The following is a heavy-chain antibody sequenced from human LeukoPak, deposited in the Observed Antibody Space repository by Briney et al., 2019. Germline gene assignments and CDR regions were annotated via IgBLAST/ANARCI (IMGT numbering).Heavy chain of an antibody. D-gene: IGHD2-15*01. CDR2: IKSKTDGGTT. CDR3: TTVGCSGGNCYSDY. V-gene: IGHV3-15*01. J-gene: IGHJ4*02. Sequence: PGGSLRLSCAASGFTFSNAWMRWVRQAPGKGLEWVGLIKSKTDGGTTVYAAPVKGRFTISRDDSKHTVYLQMNSLKTEDTAVYYCTTVGCSGGNCYSDYWGQGTLVTVSS. CDR1: GFTFSNAW.